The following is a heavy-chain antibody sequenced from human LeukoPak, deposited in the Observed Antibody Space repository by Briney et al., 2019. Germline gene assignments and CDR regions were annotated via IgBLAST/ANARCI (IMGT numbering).Heavy chain of an antibody. J-gene: IGHJ4*02. CDR3: ARVRYCSTNRCYEWEFDN. V-gene: IGHV4-59*01. D-gene: IGHD2-2*01. CDR2: IYNSGNT. Sequence: SETLSLTCTVSGGSISNYYWSWIRQPPGKGLEWIGYIYNSGNTNYNPSLKSRVTISVDTSKNQFSLKLNSVTAADTAVYYCARVRYCSTNRCYEWEFDNWGQGTLVTVSS. CDR1: GGSISNYY.